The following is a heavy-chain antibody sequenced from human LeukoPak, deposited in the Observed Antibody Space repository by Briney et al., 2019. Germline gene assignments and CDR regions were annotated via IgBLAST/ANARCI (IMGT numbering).Heavy chain of an antibody. Sequence: ASVKVSCKASGYTFTSYYMHWVRQAPGQGLEWMGIINPSGGSTSYAQKFQGRVTMTRDTSTSTVYMELRSLRSDDTAVYYCARDRFSANPPYYYYYYMDVWGKGTTVTISS. D-gene: IGHD3-3*01. CDR2: INPSGGST. V-gene: IGHV1-46*01. CDR3: ARDRFSANPPYYYYYYMDV. CDR1: GYTFTSYY. J-gene: IGHJ6*03.